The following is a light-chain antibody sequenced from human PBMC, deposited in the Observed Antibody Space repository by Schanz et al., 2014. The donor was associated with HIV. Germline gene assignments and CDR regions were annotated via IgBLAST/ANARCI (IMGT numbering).Light chain of an antibody. V-gene: IGKV3-20*01. CDR1: QSVSSN. CDR2: DAS. Sequence: EIVMTQSPATLSVSPGERATLSCRASQSVSSNLAWYQQKPGQAPRLLIYDASNRATGIPARFSGSGSGTDFTLTISRLEPEDFAVYYCQQYGSSRTFGQGTKVEIK. J-gene: IGKJ1*01. CDR3: QQYGSSRT.